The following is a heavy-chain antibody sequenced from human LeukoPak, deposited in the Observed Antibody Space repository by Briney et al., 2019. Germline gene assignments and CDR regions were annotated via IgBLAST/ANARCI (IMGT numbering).Heavy chain of an antibody. CDR3: ASSGTIYYYYGMDV. J-gene: IGHJ6*02. D-gene: IGHD1/OR15-1a*01. V-gene: IGHV1-18*01. CDR1: GYTFTSYG. Sequence: ASVKVSCKASGYTFTSYGISWGRQAPGQGLGGMGWISAYNGNTNYAQKLQGRVTMTTDTSTSTAYMELRSLRSDDTAVYYCASSGTIYYYYGMDVWGQGTTVTVSS. CDR2: ISAYNGNT.